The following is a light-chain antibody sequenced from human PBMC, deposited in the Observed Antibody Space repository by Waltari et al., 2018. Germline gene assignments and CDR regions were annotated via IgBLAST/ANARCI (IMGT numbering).Light chain of an antibody. CDR2: WAS. V-gene: IGKV4-1*01. J-gene: IGKJ2*01. CDR1: QSVLYTSNNKNY. CDR3: QQYYKSRT. Sequence: DIVMTQSPDSLAVSLGETATINCKSSQSVLYTSNNKNYLGWSQQKPGRPPKLLFYWASTRESGVPDRFSAGGSGTDFTLTISSLQAEDVAIYYCQQYYKSRTFGQGTKLEIK.